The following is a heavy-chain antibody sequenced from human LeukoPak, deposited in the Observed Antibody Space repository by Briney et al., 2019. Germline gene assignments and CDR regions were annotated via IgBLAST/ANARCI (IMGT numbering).Heavy chain of an antibody. CDR1: GFTFSSYG. CDR2: ISYDGSNK. Sequence: PGESLRLSCAASGFTFSSYGMHWVRQAPGKGLEWVAVISYDGSNKYYADSVKGRFTISRDNSKNTLYLQMNSLRAEDTAVYYCAKDADDYGDLYYFDYWGQGTLVTVSS. J-gene: IGHJ4*02. V-gene: IGHV3-30*18. D-gene: IGHD4-17*01. CDR3: AKDADDYGDLYYFDY.